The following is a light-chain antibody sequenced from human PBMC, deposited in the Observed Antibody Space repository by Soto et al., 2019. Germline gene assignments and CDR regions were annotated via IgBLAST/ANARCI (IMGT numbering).Light chain of an antibody. CDR1: QSISRY. CDR2: AAS. J-gene: IGKJ4*01. V-gene: IGKV1-39*01. Sequence: DIQMTQSPSSLSASLGDRVTIACRASQSISRYLNWYQHKPGKAPNLLIYAASSLKPGVPSRFSGSGSGTDFTLTISSLQPEDFATYHCQQTYSIPHTFGGGTKVEI. CDR3: QQTYSIPHT.